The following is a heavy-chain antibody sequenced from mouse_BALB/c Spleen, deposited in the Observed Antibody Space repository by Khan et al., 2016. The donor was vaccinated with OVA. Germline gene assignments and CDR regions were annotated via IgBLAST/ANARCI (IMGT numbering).Heavy chain of an antibody. CDR3: ARLAYYYDGEGLAY. D-gene: IGHD1-1*02. V-gene: IGHV5-6*01. J-gene: IGHJ3*01. CDR1: GFTFSTYG. Sequence: EVELVESGGDLVKPEGSLKLSCAASGFTFSTYGMSWVRQTPDKRLEWVATISSGGSYTYYPASVQGRFTISRDNAKNTLYLQMSSLKSEDTAMFYCARLAYYYDGEGLAYGGQGTLVTVAA. CDR2: ISSGGSYT.